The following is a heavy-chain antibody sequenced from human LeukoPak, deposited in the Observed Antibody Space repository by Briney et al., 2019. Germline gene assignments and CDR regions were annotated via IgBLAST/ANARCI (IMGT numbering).Heavy chain of an antibody. D-gene: IGHD2-15*01. CDR3: ARHCGPWSGGSCYSRWFDP. Sequence: SETLSLTCTVSGGSISSYYWSWIRQPPGKGLEWIGYIYYSGSTNYNPSLKSRVTISVDTSKNQFSLKLSSVTAADTAVYYCARHCGPWSGGSCYSRWFDPWGQGTLVTVSS. CDR1: GGSISSYY. V-gene: IGHV4-59*08. CDR2: IYYSGST. J-gene: IGHJ5*02.